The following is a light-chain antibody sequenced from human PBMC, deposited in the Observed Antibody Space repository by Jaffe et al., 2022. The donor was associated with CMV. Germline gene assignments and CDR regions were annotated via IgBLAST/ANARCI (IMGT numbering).Light chain of an antibody. CDR3: SSYTGGGTLYV. CDR1: STDVGTYDL. J-gene: IGLJ1*01. Sequence: QSALTQPASVSGSPGQSITISCAGTSTDVGTYDLVSWYQQHPDKAPKVIIYQVTRRPSGVSTRFSGSKSGNTASLTISGLQAEDEADYYCSSYTGGGTLYVFGTGTKVTVL. CDR2: QVT. V-gene: IGLV2-23*02.